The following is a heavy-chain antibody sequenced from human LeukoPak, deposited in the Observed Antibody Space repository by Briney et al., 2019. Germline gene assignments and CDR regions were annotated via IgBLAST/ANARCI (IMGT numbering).Heavy chain of an antibody. D-gene: IGHD6-19*01. V-gene: IGHV3-53*01. Sequence: GGSLRLSYAASGFTVSSNYMSWVRQAPGKGLEWVSVIYSGGSTYYADSVKGRFTISRDNSKNTLYLQMNSLRAEDTAVYYCARELRGSGWYVDYWGQGTLVTVSS. J-gene: IGHJ4*02. CDR2: IYSGGST. CDR3: ARELRGSGWYVDY. CDR1: GFTVSSNY.